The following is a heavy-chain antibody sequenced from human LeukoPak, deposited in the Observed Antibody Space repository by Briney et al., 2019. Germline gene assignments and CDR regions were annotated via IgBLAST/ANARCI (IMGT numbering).Heavy chain of an antibody. D-gene: IGHD2-2*01. CDR1: GYTFTSYG. CDR3: ARPDCSGTSCPFDP. J-gene: IGHJ5*02. CDR2: SSAYNGNT. V-gene: IGHV1-18*01. Sequence: GASVKVSCKASGYTFTSYGISWVRQAPGQGLEWMGWSSAYNGNTNYAQKLQGRVTMTTDTSTSTAYMELRSLRSDDTAVYYCARPDCSGTSCPFDPWGQGTLVTVSS.